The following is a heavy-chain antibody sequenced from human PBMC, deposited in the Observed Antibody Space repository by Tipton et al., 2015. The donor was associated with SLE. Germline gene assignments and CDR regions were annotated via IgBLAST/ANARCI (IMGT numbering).Heavy chain of an antibody. CDR1: GYTFTSFG. CDR3: AIAVAGTLFFDY. Sequence: QVQLVQSGAEVKKPGASVKVSCKASGYTFTSFGISWVRQAPGQGLEWMGWISAYNGKTNYAQRLQDRVTMTTDTSTSTAYMELRSLRSDDTAVYYCAIAVAGTLFFDYWGQGTLVTVSS. V-gene: IGHV1-18*01. D-gene: IGHD6-19*01. J-gene: IGHJ4*02. CDR2: ISAYNGKT.